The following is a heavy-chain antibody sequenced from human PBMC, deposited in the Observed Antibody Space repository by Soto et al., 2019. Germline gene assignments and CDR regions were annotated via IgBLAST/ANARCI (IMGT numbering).Heavy chain of an antibody. Sequence: EVYLEESGGSLVQPGGSLRLSCATSGFTFSVHWVTWVRQAPGKGLEWVANISPDGSGKNYVESVMGRFTISRDNAQNSAYLQMNSLRVDDTAIYFCARDVGSGWFDYWGQGTPVTVSS. D-gene: IGHD6-19*01. CDR1: GFTFSVHW. V-gene: IGHV3-7*05. J-gene: IGHJ4*02. CDR2: ISPDGSGK. CDR3: ARDVGSGWFDY.